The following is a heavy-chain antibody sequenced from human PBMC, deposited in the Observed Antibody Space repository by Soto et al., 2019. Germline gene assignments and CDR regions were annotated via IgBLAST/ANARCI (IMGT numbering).Heavy chain of an antibody. CDR2: IYHSGST. Sequence: QVQLQESGPGLVKPSGTLSLTCAVSGGSISSSNWWSWVRQPPGKGLEWIGEIYHSGSTNYNPSLKSRVTIAVDKSKNQFSLKLSSVTAADTAVYYCARGLGDPIYYYYYGMDVWGQGTTVTVSS. D-gene: IGHD2-21*02. J-gene: IGHJ6*02. CDR3: ARGLGDPIYYYYYGMDV. V-gene: IGHV4-4*02. CDR1: GGSISSSNW.